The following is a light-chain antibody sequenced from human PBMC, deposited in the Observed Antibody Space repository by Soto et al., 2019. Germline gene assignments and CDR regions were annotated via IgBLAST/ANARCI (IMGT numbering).Light chain of an antibody. CDR1: QGSRND. CDR2: AVS. CDR3: LQDYGFPLT. J-gene: IGKJ4*01. Sequence: AIQMTQSPSSLSVSVGDRVTITCRASQGSRNDVGWYQQKPGKAPKLLIYAVSSLQSGIPARFSGSGSGTEFILTISSLQSEDFATYYCLQDYGFPLTFGGGTKVEI. V-gene: IGKV1-6*01.